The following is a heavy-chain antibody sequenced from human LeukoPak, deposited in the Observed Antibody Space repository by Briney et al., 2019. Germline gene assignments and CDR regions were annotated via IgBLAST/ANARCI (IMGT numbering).Heavy chain of an antibody. CDR3: ASFGVGHMDV. D-gene: IGHD3-3*01. CDR2: INHSGST. CDR1: GGSFSGYY. Sequence: KPSETLSLTCAVYGGSFSGYYWSWIRQPPGKGLEWIGEINHSGSTNYNPSLKSRVTISVDTSKNQFSLKLSSVTAADTAVYYCASFGVGHMDVWGKGTTVTVSS. J-gene: IGHJ6*03. V-gene: IGHV4-34*01.